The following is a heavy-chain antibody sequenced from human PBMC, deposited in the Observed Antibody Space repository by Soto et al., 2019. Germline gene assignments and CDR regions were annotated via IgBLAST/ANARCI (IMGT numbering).Heavy chain of an antibody. V-gene: IGHV1-18*01. CDR1: GYDFTTYG. CDR3: ARGRYGDY. Sequence: QVHLVQSGAEVKKPGASVKVSCKGSGYDFTTYGINWVRQAPGQGLEWMAGISAHNGNTDYAQKLQGRVTVTRDTSTSTAYMELRSLRSDDTAVYYCARGRYGDYWGQGALVTVSS. D-gene: IGHD1-1*01. J-gene: IGHJ4*02. CDR2: ISAHNGNT.